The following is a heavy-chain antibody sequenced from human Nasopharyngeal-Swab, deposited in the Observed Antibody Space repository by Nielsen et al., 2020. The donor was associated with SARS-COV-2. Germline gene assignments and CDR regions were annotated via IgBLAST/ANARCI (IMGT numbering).Heavy chain of an antibody. Sequence: SETLSLTCTVSGVSITSQYWSWIRQPPGKGLEWIGYISHNSGTSYNPSLKSRVTMFMDTSRNQFSLRLRSVTVADTAVYYCAKEGATGWFDPCGQGTLVTVSS. CDR2: ISHNSGT. CDR3: AKEGATGWFDP. CDR1: GVSITSQY. J-gene: IGHJ5*02. V-gene: IGHV4-59*11.